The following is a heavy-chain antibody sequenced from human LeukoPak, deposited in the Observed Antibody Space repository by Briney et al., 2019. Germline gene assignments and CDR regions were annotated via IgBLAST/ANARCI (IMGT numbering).Heavy chain of an antibody. CDR2: IYPGDSET. CDR3: ARRYYYDTSGYYLAHDAFDI. D-gene: IGHD3-22*01. Sequence: GKSLKISCKGSGYSFTSHCIGWVRQMPGKGLEWMGIIYPGDSETRYSPSFQGQVTISADKSISTAYLQWSSLKASDTAMYYCARRYYYDTSGYYLAHDAFDIWGQGTMVTVSS. CDR1: GYSFTSHC. J-gene: IGHJ3*02. V-gene: IGHV5-51*01.